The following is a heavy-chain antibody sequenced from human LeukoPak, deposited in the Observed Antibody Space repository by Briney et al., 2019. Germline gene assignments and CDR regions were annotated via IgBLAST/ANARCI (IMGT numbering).Heavy chain of an antibody. V-gene: IGHV3-30*02. D-gene: IGHD2-2*01. J-gene: IGHJ5*01. CDR3: AKDPLGYCTSASCRYLDS. CDR1: GFTFSSYG. CDR2: IWYDGSKT. Sequence: GGSLRLSCAASGFTFSSYGMHWVRQAPGKGQEWMAFIWYDGSKTFHADSVKGRFTISRDNSKNTLYLQMNSLRAEDTAVFYCAKDPLGYCTSASCRYLDSWGQGTLVTVSS.